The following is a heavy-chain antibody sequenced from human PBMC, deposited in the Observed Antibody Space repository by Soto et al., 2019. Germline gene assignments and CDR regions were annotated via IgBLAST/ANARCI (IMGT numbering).Heavy chain of an antibody. J-gene: IGHJ6*02. CDR1: GYIFTNYY. V-gene: IGHV1-46*01. D-gene: IGHD3-10*01. Sequence: QVQLVQSGAEVRKPGASVKVSCKASGYIFTNYYMNWVRQAPGQGLEWMGTINPTGGSTAYAQKFQGRVTMTSDTSTSTVYMELSSLRSEDSAVYYCAKRSGSPFYGMDVWSQGTTVTVSS. CDR3: AKRSGSPFYGMDV. CDR2: INPTGGST.